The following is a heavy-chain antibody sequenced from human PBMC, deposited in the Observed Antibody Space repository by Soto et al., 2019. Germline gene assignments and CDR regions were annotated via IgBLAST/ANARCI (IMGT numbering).Heavy chain of an antibody. CDR1: GYTFTGYY. J-gene: IGHJ4*01. V-gene: IGHV1-2*02. CDR3: ARDLAKGGGSAGFDY. D-gene: IGHD1-26*01. CDR2: INPKSGGT. Sequence: QVQLVQSGAEVKKPGASVNVSCKASGYTFTGYYMHWVRQAPGQGLEWMGWINPKSGGTMYPQKFQGRVTMTWDTSISTAYMARTRMTSDDTAVYYCARDLAKGGGSAGFDYWCHGTLVTVSA.